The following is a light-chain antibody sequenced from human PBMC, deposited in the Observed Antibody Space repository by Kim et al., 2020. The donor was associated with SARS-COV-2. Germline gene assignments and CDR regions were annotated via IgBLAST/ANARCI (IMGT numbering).Light chain of an antibody. Sequence: LSPGERATLSCRASQSVSSSYLAWYQQKPGQAPRLLIYGASSRATGIPDRFSGSGSGTDFTLTISRLEPEDFAVYYGQQYGSSWTFGQGTKVDIK. V-gene: IGKV3-20*01. J-gene: IGKJ1*01. CDR1: QSVSSSY. CDR2: GAS. CDR3: QQYGSSWT.